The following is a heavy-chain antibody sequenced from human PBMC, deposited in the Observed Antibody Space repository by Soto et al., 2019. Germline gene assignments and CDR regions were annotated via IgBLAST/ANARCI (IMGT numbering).Heavy chain of an antibody. CDR1: GFTFRSYG. CDR3: ARLYCSASSCYSVGAFDI. V-gene: IGHV3-33*03. Sequence: GSLSLSFAASGFTFRSYGMHWVRQAPGKGLEWVALIWFDGSDKYSADSVKGRFTISRDNSKNTLYLQMNSLRAEDTAVYYCARLYCSASSCYSVGAFDIWGQGTMVTVAS. D-gene: IGHD2-15*01. J-gene: IGHJ3*02. CDR2: IWFDGSDK.